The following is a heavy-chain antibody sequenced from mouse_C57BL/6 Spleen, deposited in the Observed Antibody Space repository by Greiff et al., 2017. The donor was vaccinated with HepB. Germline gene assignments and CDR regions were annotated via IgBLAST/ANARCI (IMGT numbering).Heavy chain of an antibody. V-gene: IGHV1-81*01. Sequence: VQLQQSGAELARPGASVKLSCKASGYTFTSYGISWVKQRTGQGLEWIGEIYPRSGNTYYNEKFKGKATLTADKSSSTAYMELRSRTSEDSAVYFCARFDYDDGDYYAMDYWDQGTSVTVSS. D-gene: IGHD2-4*01. CDR2: IYPRSGNT. CDR1: GYTFTSYG. J-gene: IGHJ4*01. CDR3: ARFDYDDGDYYAMDY.